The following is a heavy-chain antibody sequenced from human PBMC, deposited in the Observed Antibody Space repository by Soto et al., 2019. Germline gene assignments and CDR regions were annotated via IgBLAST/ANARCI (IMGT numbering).Heavy chain of an antibody. Sequence: GGSLRLSCAASGFTFSSYAMSWVRQAPGKGLEWVSAISGSGGSTYYADSVKGRFTISRDNSKNTLYLQMNSLRAEDTAVYYCAKDSPQTQSIAVAGFSDYWGQGTLVTVSS. CDR1: GFTFSSYA. CDR3: AKDSPQTQSIAVAGFSDY. D-gene: IGHD6-19*01. CDR2: ISGSGGST. J-gene: IGHJ4*02. V-gene: IGHV3-23*01.